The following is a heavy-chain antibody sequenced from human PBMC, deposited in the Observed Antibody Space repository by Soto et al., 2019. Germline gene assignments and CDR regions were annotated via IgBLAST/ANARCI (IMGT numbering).Heavy chain of an antibody. J-gene: IGHJ2*01. CDR2: ISGTGSST. CDR3: VKDSSGIDGGWYFDL. V-gene: IGHV3-23*01. Sequence: EVQLLESGGGLVQPGGSLRLSCAASGFTFSSYAMSWVRQAPGKGLEWVSAISGTGSSTYYADSVKGRFTISRDNSKSTLYLQMSSLRAEDTAVYYCVKDSSGIDGGWYFDLWGRGTLVTVSS. CDR1: GFTFSSYA. D-gene: IGHD1-26*01.